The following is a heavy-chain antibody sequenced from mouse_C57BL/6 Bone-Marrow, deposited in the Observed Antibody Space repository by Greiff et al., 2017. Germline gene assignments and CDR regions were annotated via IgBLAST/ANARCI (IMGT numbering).Heavy chain of an antibody. D-gene: IGHD2-4*01. Sequence: EVQLVESGGGLVQPGGSLSLSCAASGFTFTDYYMSWVRQPPGKALEWLGFIRNKANGYTTEYSASVKGRFTISRDNSPSILYLQMSALRAEDSATYYCARLGDYDGGFAYWGQGTLVTVSA. V-gene: IGHV7-3*01. CDR3: ARLGDYDGGFAY. CDR2: IRNKANGYTT. J-gene: IGHJ3*01. CDR1: GFTFTDYY.